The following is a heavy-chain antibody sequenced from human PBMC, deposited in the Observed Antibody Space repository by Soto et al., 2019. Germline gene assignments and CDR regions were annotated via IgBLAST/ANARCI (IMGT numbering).Heavy chain of an antibody. CDR2: ISYDGSNK. V-gene: IGHV3-30-3*01. D-gene: IGHD5-18*01. Sequence: GGSLRLSCAASGFTFSSYAMHWVRQAPGKGLEWVAVISYDGSNKYYADSVKGRFTISRDNSKNTLYLQMNSLRAEDTAVYYCAREPRTWIQLWSPSPGMDVWGQGTTVTV. CDR1: GFTFSSYA. CDR3: AREPRTWIQLWSPSPGMDV. J-gene: IGHJ6*02.